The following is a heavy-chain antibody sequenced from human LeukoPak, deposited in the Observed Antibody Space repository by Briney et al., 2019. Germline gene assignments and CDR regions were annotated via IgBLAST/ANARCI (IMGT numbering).Heavy chain of an antibody. CDR2: INPSGGST. V-gene: IGHV1-46*01. D-gene: IGHD3-3*01. CDR1: GYTFTSYY. J-gene: IGHJ4*02. CDR3: ARDPTKYFWSAYNPFDY. Sequence: GASVKVSCKASGYTFTSYYMHWVRQAPGQGLEWMGIINPSGGSTSYAQKFQGRVTMTRDTSTSTVYMELSSLRSDDTAVYYCARDPTKYFWSAYNPFDYWGQGTLVTVSS.